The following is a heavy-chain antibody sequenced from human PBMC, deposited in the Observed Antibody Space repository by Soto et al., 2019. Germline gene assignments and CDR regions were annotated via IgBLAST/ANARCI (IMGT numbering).Heavy chain of an antibody. Sequence: SVKVSCKASGGTFSSYTISWVRQAPGQGLEWMGRIIPILGIANYAQKFQGRVTITAGKSTSTAYMELSSLRSEDTAVYYCARASGIAAAGDYWGQGTLVTVSS. CDR3: ARASGIAAAGDY. V-gene: IGHV1-69*02. D-gene: IGHD6-13*01. CDR1: GGTFSSYT. J-gene: IGHJ4*02. CDR2: IIPILGIA.